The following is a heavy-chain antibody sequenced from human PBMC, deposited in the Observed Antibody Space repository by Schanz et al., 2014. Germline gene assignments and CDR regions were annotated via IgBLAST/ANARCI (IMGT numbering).Heavy chain of an antibody. Sequence: QVQLVDSGGGLVKPGGSLRLSCAASGFTFSSYGMHWVRQAPGKGLEWVSVIGVDGTTTYYADSVKGRFTISRDNSKNTLYLQMNSLRPEDTAVYYCAKYRGYYRVSGSYRELAYWGQGTLVTVSS. CDR2: IGVDGTTT. J-gene: IGHJ4*02. CDR3: AKYRGYYRVSGSYRELAY. CDR1: GFTFSSYG. V-gene: IGHV3-NL1*01. D-gene: IGHD3-10*01.